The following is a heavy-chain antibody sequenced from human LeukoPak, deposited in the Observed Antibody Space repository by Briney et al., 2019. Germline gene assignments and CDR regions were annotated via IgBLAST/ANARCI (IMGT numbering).Heavy chain of an antibody. V-gene: IGHV3-11*01. CDR2: ISSSGSTI. D-gene: IGHD6-19*01. Sequence: PGGSLRLSCAASGFTFSDYYMSWIRQAPGKGLEWVSYISSSGSTIYYADSVKGRFTISRDNAKNSLYLQMNSLRAEDTAVYYCAREGWIAVAGTGTDAFDIWGQGTMVTVSS. CDR3: AREGWIAVAGTGTDAFDI. J-gene: IGHJ3*02. CDR1: GFTFSDYY.